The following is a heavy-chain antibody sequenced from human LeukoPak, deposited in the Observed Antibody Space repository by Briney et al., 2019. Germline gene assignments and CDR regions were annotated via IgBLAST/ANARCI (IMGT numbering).Heavy chain of an antibody. CDR2: INPNSGGT. Sequence: GASVKVSCKASGYTFTGYYMHWVRQAPGQGLEWMGWINPNSGGTNYAQKFQGRVTMTRDTSISTAYMELSSLRSDDTAVYYCARGIVGTTIPDLLYWGQGTLVTVSS. J-gene: IGHJ4*02. D-gene: IGHD1-26*01. V-gene: IGHV1-2*02. CDR1: GYTFTGYY. CDR3: ARGIVGTTIPDLLY.